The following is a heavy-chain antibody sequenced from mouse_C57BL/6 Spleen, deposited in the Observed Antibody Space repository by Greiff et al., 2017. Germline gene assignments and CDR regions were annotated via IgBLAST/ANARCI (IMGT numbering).Heavy chain of an antibody. CDR2: IYPGNSDT. Sequence: AQLQQSGTVLARSGASVKMSCKTSGHTFTSYGMHWVKQRPGQGLEWIGAIYPGNSDTSYNQKFKGKAKLTAVTSASTAYMELSSLTNEDSAVYYCTTGYDYDDFDYWGQGTTLTVSS. V-gene: IGHV1-5*01. D-gene: IGHD2-4*01. CDR1: GHTFTSYG. CDR3: TTGYDYDDFDY. J-gene: IGHJ2*01.